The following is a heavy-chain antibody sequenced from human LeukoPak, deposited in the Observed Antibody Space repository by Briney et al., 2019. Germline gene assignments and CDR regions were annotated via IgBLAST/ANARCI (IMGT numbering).Heavy chain of an antibody. D-gene: IGHD2-21*02. CDR1: GYTFTSYD. J-gene: IGHJ6*03. CDR3: ARGKKGVTRRGDYYYYMDV. Sequence: ASVKVSCKASGYTFTSYDINWVRQATGQGLGWMGWMNPNSGNTGYAQKFQGRVTMTRNTSISTAYMELSSLRSEDTAVYYCARGKKGVTRRGDYYYYMDVWGKGTTVTVSS. CDR2: MNPNSGNT. V-gene: IGHV1-8*01.